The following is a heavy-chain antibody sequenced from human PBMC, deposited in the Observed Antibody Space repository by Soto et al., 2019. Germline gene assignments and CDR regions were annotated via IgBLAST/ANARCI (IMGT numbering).Heavy chain of an antibody. CDR2: IYYSGST. CDR1: GGSISSSSYY. J-gene: IGHJ4*02. D-gene: IGHD1-1*01. CDR3: ARGAPDSLDLRKPFDY. Sequence: QLQLQESGPGLVKPSETLSLTCTVSGGSISSSSYYWGWIRQPTGKGLEWIGSIYYSGSTYYNPSLKSRVTIAVDMSKRQFTLKLSSVTAPDTAVYCCARGAPDSLDLRKPFDYWGQGTLVTVSS. V-gene: IGHV4-39*01.